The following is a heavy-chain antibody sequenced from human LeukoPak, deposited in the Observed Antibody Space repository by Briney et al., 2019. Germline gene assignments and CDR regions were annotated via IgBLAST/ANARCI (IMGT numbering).Heavy chain of an antibody. J-gene: IGHJ4*02. CDR2: INSDGSST. V-gene: IGHV3-74*01. Sequence: GGSLRLSCAASGFTFSSYWMHWVRQAPGKGLVWVSRINSDGSSTNSADSVKGRFTISRDNAKNTLYLQMNSLRAEDTAVYYCATGGYYFDYWGQGTLVTVSS. CDR1: GFTFSSYW. CDR3: ATGGYYFDY.